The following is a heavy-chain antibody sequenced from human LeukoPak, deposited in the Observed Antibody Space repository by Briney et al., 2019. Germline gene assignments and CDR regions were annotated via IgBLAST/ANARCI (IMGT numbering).Heavy chain of an antibody. V-gene: IGHV4-61*02. CDR3: ARITGYCSSTSCQRDY. Sequence: SETLSLTCTVSGGSISSGSYYWSWIRQPAGKGLEWIGRIYTSGSTNYNPSLKSRVTISVDTSKNQFSLKLSSVTAADTAVYYCARITGYCSSTSCQRDYWGQGTLVTVSS. CDR2: IYTSGST. D-gene: IGHD2-2*03. J-gene: IGHJ4*02. CDR1: GGSISSGSYY.